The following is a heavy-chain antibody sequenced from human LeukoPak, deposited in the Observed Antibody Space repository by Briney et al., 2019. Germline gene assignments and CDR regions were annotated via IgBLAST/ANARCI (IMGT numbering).Heavy chain of an antibody. CDR3: ARRCSGGSCYDYFDY. Sequence: GESLKISCKGSGYSFTSYWIGWVRQMPGKGLEWMGIIYPGDSDTRYSPSFQGQVTISADKSISTAYLQWSSLKASDTAMYYCARRCSGGSCYDYFDYWGQGTPVTVSS. D-gene: IGHD2-15*01. CDR2: IYPGDSDT. CDR1: GYSFTSYW. V-gene: IGHV5-51*01. J-gene: IGHJ4*02.